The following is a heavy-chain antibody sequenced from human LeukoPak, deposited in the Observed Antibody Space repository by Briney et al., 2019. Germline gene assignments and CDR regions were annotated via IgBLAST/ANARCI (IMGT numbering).Heavy chain of an antibody. V-gene: IGHV3-30*02. Sequence: PGGSLRLSCAASGFTFSSYGMHWVRQAPGKGLEWVAFIRYDGSNKYYADSVKGRFTISRDNSKNTLYLQMNSLRAEDTAVYYCAKEYHREGWLQSIGHFDYWGQGTLVTVSS. D-gene: IGHD5-24*01. CDR1: GFTFSSYG. CDR3: AKEYHREGWLQSIGHFDY. J-gene: IGHJ4*02. CDR2: IRYDGSNK.